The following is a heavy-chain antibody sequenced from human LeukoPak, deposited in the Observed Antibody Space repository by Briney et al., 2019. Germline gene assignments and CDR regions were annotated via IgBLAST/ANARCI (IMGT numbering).Heavy chain of an antibody. Sequence: GSSVKVSCKASGYTFTYRYLHWVRQAPGQGLEWMGWINPNSGGTNHAQKFQGRVTMTRDTSTSTVYMELSSLRSEDTAVYYCARRGVINVDTAMVHFDYWGQGTLVTVSS. V-gene: IGHV1-2*02. J-gene: IGHJ4*02. CDR2: INPNSGGT. CDR1: GYTFTYRY. D-gene: IGHD5-18*01. CDR3: ARRGVINVDTAMVHFDY.